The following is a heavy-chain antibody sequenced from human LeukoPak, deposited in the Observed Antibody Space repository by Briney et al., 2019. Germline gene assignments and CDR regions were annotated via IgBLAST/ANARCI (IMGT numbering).Heavy chain of an antibody. CDR3: ARWDYDSTGWRYFDL. Sequence: GESLKIFCKGSGYSFTSYWIGWVRQMPGKGLEWMGIIYPGDSDTRYSPSFQGQVTISADKSISTAYLQWSSLKASDTAMYYCARWDYDSTGWRYFDLWGRGTLVTVSS. J-gene: IGHJ2*01. CDR1: GYSFTSYW. CDR2: IYPGDSDT. D-gene: IGHD3-22*01. V-gene: IGHV5-51*01.